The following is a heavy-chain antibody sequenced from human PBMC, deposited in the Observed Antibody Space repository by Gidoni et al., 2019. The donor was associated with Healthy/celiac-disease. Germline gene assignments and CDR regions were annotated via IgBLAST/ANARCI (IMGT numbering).Heavy chain of an antibody. V-gene: IGHV1-2*04. J-gene: IGHJ6*02. CDR2: INPNSGGT. CDR3: ARSPSSGLRGPGYYGMDV. Sequence: QVQLVQSGAEVKKPGASVKVSCKASGYTFTGYYMHWVRQAPGQGLEWMGWINPNSGGTNYAQKFQGWVTMTRDTSISTAYMELSRLRSDDTAVYYCARSPSSGLRGPGYYGMDVWGQGTTVTVSS. D-gene: IGHD3-22*01. CDR1: GYTFTGYY.